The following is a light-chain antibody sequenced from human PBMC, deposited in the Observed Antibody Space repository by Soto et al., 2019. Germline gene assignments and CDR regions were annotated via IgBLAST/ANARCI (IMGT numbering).Light chain of an antibody. Sequence: DIQMTQSPSSLAASLGDRVTIICRASQDIRNDLGWYQQRQGKAPKRLIYAASTLQSGVSSRFSGSGYGTEFTLTISSLQPEDFAAYYCQQYTAYPRTFGEGTKV. J-gene: IGKJ1*01. CDR3: QQYTAYPRT. CDR1: QDIRND. V-gene: IGKV1-17*01. CDR2: AAS.